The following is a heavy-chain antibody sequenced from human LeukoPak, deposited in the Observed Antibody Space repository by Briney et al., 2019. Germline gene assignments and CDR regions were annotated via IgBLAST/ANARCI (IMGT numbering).Heavy chain of an antibody. D-gene: IGHD3-3*01. CDR2: IKQDGSEK. V-gene: IGHV3-7*01. Sequence: GGSLRPSCAASGFTFSSYWMSWVRQAPGKGLEWVANIKQDGSEKYYVDSVKGRFTISRDNAKNSLYLQMNSLRAEDTAVYYCARTLRITIFGVVIHNWFDPWGQGTLVTVSS. J-gene: IGHJ5*02. CDR3: ARTLRITIFGVVIHNWFDP. CDR1: GFTFSSYW.